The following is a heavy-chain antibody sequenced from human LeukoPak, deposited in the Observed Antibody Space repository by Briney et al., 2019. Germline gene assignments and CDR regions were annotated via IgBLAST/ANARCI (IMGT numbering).Heavy chain of an antibody. J-gene: IGHJ5*02. CDR3: TIHMYDGYEGSSDTTMVRSP. V-gene: IGHV3-64*01. Sequence: GGSLRLSCAASGFTFSTSVMHWVRQAPGKGLEYVSAISSNGDSTYYANSVKGRFTISRDNAKNSLYLQMNSLRAEDTAVYYCTIHMYDGYEGSSDTTMVRSPWGQGTLVTISS. CDR2: ISSNGDST. D-gene: IGHD5-18*01. CDR1: GFTFSTSV.